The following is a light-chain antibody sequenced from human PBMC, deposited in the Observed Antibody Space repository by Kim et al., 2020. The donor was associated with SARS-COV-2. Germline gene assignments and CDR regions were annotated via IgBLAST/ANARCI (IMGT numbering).Light chain of an antibody. Sequence: ASVGDRVTITCRASQSVSSWLAWYQQKPGKAPKLLIYRASTLESGVPSRFSGRGSGTEFTLTINSLQPDDFATYYCQQYNSNSPRTFGQGTKLEI. V-gene: IGKV1-5*03. J-gene: IGKJ1*01. CDR2: RAS. CDR1: QSVSSW. CDR3: QQYNSNSPRT.